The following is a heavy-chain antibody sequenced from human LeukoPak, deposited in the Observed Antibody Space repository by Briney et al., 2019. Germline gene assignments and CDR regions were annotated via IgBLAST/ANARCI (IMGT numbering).Heavy chain of an antibody. D-gene: IGHD5-24*01. Sequence: GGSLRLSCAASGFTFSSYGMHWVRQAPGKGLEWVAFIRYDGSNKYYADSLKGRFTISRDNAKNSLYLQMNSLRAEDTAVYYCARGGAGYYFDYWGQGTLVTVSS. CDR1: GFTFSSYG. V-gene: IGHV3-30*02. CDR3: ARGGAGYYFDY. CDR2: IRYDGSNK. J-gene: IGHJ4*02.